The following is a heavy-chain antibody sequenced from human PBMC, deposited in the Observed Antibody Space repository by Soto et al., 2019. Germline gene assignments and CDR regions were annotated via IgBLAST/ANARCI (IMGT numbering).Heavy chain of an antibody. CDR3: AKDSKGGSGSY. Sequence: PGGSLRLSCAASGFTFRTYAMSWVRQAPGKGLEWVTAISGSGASTYYADSVKGRFTISRDNSKNTLYLQMNSLRAEDTAVYYCAKDSKGGSGSYWGQGTLVTVSS. D-gene: IGHD1-26*01. CDR2: ISGSGAST. V-gene: IGHV3-23*01. J-gene: IGHJ4*02. CDR1: GFTFRTYA.